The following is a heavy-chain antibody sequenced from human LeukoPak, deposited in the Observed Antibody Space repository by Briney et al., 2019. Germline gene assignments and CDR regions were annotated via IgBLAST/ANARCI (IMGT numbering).Heavy chain of an antibody. D-gene: IGHD3-22*01. CDR1: GGSISSYY. CDR2: ISYSGST. Sequence: SETLSLTCTVSGGSISSYYWSWIRQPPGKGLEWIGYISYSGSTNYSPSLKSRVTISVDTSKSQFSLKLSSVTAADTAVYYCAREAGYYDSSGYYSYYFDYWGQGTLVTVSS. CDR3: AREAGYYDSSGYYSYYFDY. V-gene: IGHV4-59*12. J-gene: IGHJ4*02.